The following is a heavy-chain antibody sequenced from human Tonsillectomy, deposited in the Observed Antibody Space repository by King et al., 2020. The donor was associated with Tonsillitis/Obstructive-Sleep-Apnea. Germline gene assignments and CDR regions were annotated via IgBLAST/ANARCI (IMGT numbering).Heavy chain of an antibody. CDR1: GFSLSNARMG. D-gene: IGHD2-21*01. Sequence: VTLKESGPVLVKPTETLTLNCTVSGFSLSNARMGVSWIRQPPGKDLEWLAHIFSNDEKSYSTSLKSRLTISKDTSKSQVVLTMANMDPVDTATYYCATAGGENWYFDLWGRGTLVTVSS. J-gene: IGHJ2*01. CDR2: IFSNDEK. V-gene: IGHV2-26*01. CDR3: ATAGGENWYFDL.